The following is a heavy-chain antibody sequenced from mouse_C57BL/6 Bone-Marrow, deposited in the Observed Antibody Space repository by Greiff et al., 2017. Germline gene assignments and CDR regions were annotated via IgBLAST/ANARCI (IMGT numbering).Heavy chain of an antibody. D-gene: IGHD2-5*01. CDR3: ARHSNSWFAY. J-gene: IGHJ3*01. V-gene: IGHV5-6*01. CDR1: GFTFSSYG. CDR2: ISSGGSYT. Sequence: VHLVESGGDLVKPGGSLKLSCAASGFTFSSYGMSWVRQTPDKRLEWVATISSGGSYTYYPDSVKGRFTISRDNAKNTLYLQMSSLKSEDTAMYYCARHSNSWFAYWGQGTLVTVSA.